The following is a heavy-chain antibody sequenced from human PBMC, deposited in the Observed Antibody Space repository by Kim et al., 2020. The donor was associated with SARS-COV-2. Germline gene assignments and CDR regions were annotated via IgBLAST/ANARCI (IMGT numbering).Heavy chain of an antibody. CDR2: IYYSGST. V-gene: IGHV4-39*01. CDR1: GGSISSSSYY. J-gene: IGHJ5*02. D-gene: IGHD6-19*01. Sequence: SETLSLTCTVSGGSISSSSYYWGWIRQPPGKGLEWIGSIYYSGSTYYNPSLKSRVTISVDTSKNQFSLKLSSVTAADTAVYYCARQQGIQWLVFGPMTKTPSSWFDPWGQGALVTVSS. CDR3: ARQQGIQWLVFGPMTKTPSSWFDP.